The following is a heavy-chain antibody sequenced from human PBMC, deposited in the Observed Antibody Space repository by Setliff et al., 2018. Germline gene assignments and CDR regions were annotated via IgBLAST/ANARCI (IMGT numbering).Heavy chain of an antibody. D-gene: IGHD7-27*01. V-gene: IGHV3-7*01. Sequence: GGSLRLSCTASGLSYINDWVSWVRQAPGKGLEWLASINPHGSEKYYADSVKGRFTISRDNGRNTLYLQINSLRGEDTGVYFCAALDWGENFYNVDAWGKGTTVTVSS. J-gene: IGHJ6*03. CDR2: INPHGSEK. CDR1: GLSYINDW. CDR3: AALDWGENFYNVDA.